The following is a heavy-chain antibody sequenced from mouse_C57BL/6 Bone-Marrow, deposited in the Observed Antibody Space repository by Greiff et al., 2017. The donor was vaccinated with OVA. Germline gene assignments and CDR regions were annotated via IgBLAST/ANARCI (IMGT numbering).Heavy chain of an antibody. CDR3: ARWLLRGGFAY. CDR1: GYTFTSYW. J-gene: IGHJ3*01. Sequence: QVQLKQPGAELVKPGASVKLSCKASGYTFTSYWMHWVKQRPGQGLEWIGMIHPNSGSTNYNEKFKSKATLTVDKSSSTAYMQLSSLTSEDSAVYYCARWLLRGGFAYWGQGTLVTVSA. V-gene: IGHV1-64*01. D-gene: IGHD2-3*01. CDR2: IHPNSGST.